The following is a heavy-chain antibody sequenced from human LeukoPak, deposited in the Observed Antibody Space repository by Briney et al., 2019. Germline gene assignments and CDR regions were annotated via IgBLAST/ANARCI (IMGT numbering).Heavy chain of an antibody. CDR2: VHNRGIT. V-gene: IGHV4-4*07. J-gene: IGHJ3*02. CDR3: ARATYYYDTSDNPDAFDM. Sequence: SETLSLTCTVSDGSIGSHYWSWIRQPAGRGLEWIGRVHNRGITNYNPSLQGRVTMSVDTSKSQFSLRLTSVTVADTAVYYCARATYYYDTSDNPDAFDMWGQGTMVTVSS. CDR1: DGSIGSHY. D-gene: IGHD3-22*01.